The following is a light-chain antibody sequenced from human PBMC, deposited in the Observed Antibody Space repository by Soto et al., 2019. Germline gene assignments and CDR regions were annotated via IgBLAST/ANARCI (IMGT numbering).Light chain of an antibody. CDR2: WAS. V-gene: IGKV4-1*01. CDR1: QSVLYSSNNKNY. Sequence: DIVMTQSPDSLAVSLGERATINCKSSQSVLYSSNNKNYLAWYQQKPGQPPKLLIYWASTRESGVPDRFSGSGSGTEFSLTISSVQSEDFAVYFCQQYIDWPPRYTFGQGT. CDR3: QQYIDWPPRYT. J-gene: IGKJ2*01.